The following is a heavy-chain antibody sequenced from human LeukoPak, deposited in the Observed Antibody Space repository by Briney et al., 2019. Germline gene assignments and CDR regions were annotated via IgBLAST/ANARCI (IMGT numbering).Heavy chain of an antibody. J-gene: IGHJ5*02. CDR2: IIPILGIA. Sequence: ASVKVSCKASGGTFSSYAISWVRQAPGQGLEWMGRIIPILGIANYAQKFQGRVTITADKSTSTAYMELSSLRSEDTAVYYCARDRSYGSGSYWVYNWFDPWGQGTLVTVSS. CDR3: ARDRSYGSGSYWVYNWFDP. D-gene: IGHD3-10*01. V-gene: IGHV1-69*04. CDR1: GGTFSSYA.